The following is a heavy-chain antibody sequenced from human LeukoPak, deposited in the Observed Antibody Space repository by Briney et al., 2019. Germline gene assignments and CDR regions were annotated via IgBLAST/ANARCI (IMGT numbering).Heavy chain of an antibody. CDR1: GFTVSSNY. V-gene: IGHV3-66*01. CDR3: ARGLGYCSSTSCYADLYYYYMDV. CDR2: IYSGGST. Sequence: GGSLRLSCAASGFTVSSNYMSWVRQAPGKGLEWVSVIYSGGSTYYADSVKGRFTISRDNSKNTLYLQMNSLRAEDTAVYYCARGLGYCSSTSCYADLYYYYMDVWGKGTTVTISS. J-gene: IGHJ6*03. D-gene: IGHD2-2*01.